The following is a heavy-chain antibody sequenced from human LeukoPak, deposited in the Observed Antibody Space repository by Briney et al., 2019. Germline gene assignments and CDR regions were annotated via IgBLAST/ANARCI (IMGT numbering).Heavy chain of an antibody. J-gene: IGHJ4*02. CDR1: GFTFSSYA. CDR2: ISGSGGST. CDR3: ARDHVAATALQGDYFDY. D-gene: IGHD2-21*02. Sequence: PGGSLRLSCAASGFTFSSYAMSWVRQAPGKGLEWVSAISGSGGSTYYADSVKGRFTISRDNSKNSLYLQMNSLRAEDTALYYCARDHVAATALQGDYFDYWGQGTLVTVSS. V-gene: IGHV3-23*01.